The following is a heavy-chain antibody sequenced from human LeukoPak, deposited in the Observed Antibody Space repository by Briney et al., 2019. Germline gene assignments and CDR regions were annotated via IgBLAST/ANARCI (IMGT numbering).Heavy chain of an antibody. CDR1: GFTFSSYA. Sequence: GGSLRLSCAASGFTFSSYAISWVRQAPGKGLEWVSAISGSGGSTYYADCVKGRFTISRDNSKNTLYLQMNSLRAEDTAVYYCAKDPALISSWLFDYWGQGTLVTVSS. CDR3: AKDPALISSWLFDY. D-gene: IGHD6-13*01. J-gene: IGHJ4*02. CDR2: ISGSGGST. V-gene: IGHV3-23*01.